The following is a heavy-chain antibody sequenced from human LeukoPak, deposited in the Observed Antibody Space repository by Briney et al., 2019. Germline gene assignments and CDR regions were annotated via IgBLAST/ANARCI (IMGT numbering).Heavy chain of an antibody. D-gene: IGHD6-13*01. Sequence: GGSLRLSCAASGFAFSSLVMGWVRQAPGQGLEWVSVISDSGSLTYYADSVKGRFTISRDNSKNTLYLQMNSLRVEDTAVYYCARDSSNAADYWGQGSLVAVSS. V-gene: IGHV3-23*01. CDR2: ISDSGSLT. CDR1: GFAFSSLV. CDR3: ARDSSNAADY. J-gene: IGHJ4*02.